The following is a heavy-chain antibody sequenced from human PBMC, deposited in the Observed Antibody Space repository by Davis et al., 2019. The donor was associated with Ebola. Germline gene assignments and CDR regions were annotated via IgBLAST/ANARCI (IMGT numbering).Heavy chain of an antibody. V-gene: IGHV4-34*01. D-gene: IGHD3-22*01. J-gene: IGHJ4*02. CDR2: INQSGRP. CDR3: VGHSSRHHVFEY. Sequence: SETLSLTCAVYGGSFSVYWWSWIRQPPGKGLEWIGEINQSGRPNYSPSLKSRVTISIDTSKNQFSLKLTSVTAADTAVYYCVGHSSRHHVFEYWGQGTLVTVSS. CDR1: GGSFSVYW.